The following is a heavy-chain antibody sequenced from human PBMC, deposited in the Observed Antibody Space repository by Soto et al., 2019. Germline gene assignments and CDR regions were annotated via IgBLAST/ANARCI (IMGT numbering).Heavy chain of an antibody. CDR2: IHTAKGNT. D-gene: IGHD3-10*01. CDR1: GYPFTNNV. CDR3: ARDPIWTSTWSYDRLNYLDP. Sequence: GSVKVSFKACGYPFTNNVIHLLRQAPGQTLEWMGWIHTAKGNTKYSQKFEARVTLTRDTAASTAYMELNSLRSYDTAVYYCARDPIWTSTWSYDRLNYLDPWGQGTMVTVSS. J-gene: IGHJ5*02. V-gene: IGHV1-3*04.